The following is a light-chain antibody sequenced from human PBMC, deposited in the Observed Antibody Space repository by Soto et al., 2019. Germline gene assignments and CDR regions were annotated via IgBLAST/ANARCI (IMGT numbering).Light chain of an antibody. CDR3: SSYTNKDTLL. Sequence: QSALTQPASVSGSPGQSITISCTGTSSDVGGYDHVSWYQQHQGKAPKLIIYDVTVRPSGISRRFSGSKSDNTASLAVSGLQPEDEADYYCSSYTNKDTLLFGGGTKLTVL. CDR2: DVT. V-gene: IGLV2-14*03. J-gene: IGLJ3*02. CDR1: SSDVGGYDH.